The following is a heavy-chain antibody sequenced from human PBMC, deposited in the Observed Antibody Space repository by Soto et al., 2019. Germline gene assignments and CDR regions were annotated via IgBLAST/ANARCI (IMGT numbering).Heavy chain of an antibody. CDR1: GYTFTSYA. V-gene: IGHV1-3*01. J-gene: IGHJ6*02. CDR3: ASSYYGSGNPKNYYYGMDV. D-gene: IGHD3-10*01. Sequence: QVQLVQSGAEVKKPGASVKVSCKASGYTFTSYAMHWVRQAPGQRLEWMGWINAGNGNTKYSQKFQGRVTLTRDKTASTAYMEFRSLRSEDTAVYYRASSYYGSGNPKNYYYGMDVWGQGTTGTASS. CDR2: INAGNGNT.